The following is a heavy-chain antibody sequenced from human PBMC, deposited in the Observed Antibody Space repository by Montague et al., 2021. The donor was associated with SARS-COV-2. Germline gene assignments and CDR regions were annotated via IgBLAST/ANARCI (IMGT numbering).Heavy chain of an antibody. V-gene: IGHV4-4*09. Sequence: SETLSLTCPVSSPSTGSWYSGADRKSPRLNLSHVGNMYAVFCTNYNPSLTSRVTISMDTSDSQFSLKMTSVTAADTAVYYCARLESSWWLFDYWGQGTLVTVSS. J-gene: IGHJ4*02. CDR3: ARLESSWWLFDY. D-gene: IGHD2-8*02. CDR2: MYAVFCT. CDR1: SPSTGSWY.